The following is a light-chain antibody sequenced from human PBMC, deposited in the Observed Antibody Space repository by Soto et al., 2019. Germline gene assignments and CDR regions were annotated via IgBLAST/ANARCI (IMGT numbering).Light chain of an antibody. V-gene: IGKV1-5*01. Sequence: DIQMTQSPSTLSASVGDRVTFTCRASQSISSWLAWYQQKPGKAPKLLIYDASSLESGVPSRFSGRGSGTEFNLTISSLQPDDFATYYCHQYSSIVRLTFGCETKVDIK. J-gene: IGKJ3*01. CDR2: DAS. CDR3: HQYSSIVRLT. CDR1: QSISSW.